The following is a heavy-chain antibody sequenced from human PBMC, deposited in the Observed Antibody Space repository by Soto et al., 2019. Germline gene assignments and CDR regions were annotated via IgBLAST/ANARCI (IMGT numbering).Heavy chain of an antibody. CDR1: GFTFSDYF. CDR2: ISSSRIST. V-gene: IGHV3-11*06. CDR3: AKNGDYSYRYAMDV. J-gene: IGHJ6*02. D-gene: IGHD4-17*01. Sequence: QVQLVESGGGLVKRGGSLRLSCAASGFTFSDYFMCWILQAPGKGPEWISHISSSRISTNYADSGKGRFTISRDNAKKSLYLEMTSLTEADTAIYYSAKNGDYSYRYAMDVGAQEPTFSFS.